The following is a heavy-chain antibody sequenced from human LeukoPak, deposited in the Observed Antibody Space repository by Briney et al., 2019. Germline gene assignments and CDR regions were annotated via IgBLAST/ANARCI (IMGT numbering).Heavy chain of an antibody. CDR2: YDVEGGET. D-gene: IGHD3-10*01. J-gene: IGHJ4*02. CDR3: ATYAFMVRGVPFDY. V-gene: IGHV1-24*01. CDR1: GYTLTELS. Sequence: GASVKVSCKVSGYTLTELSMHWVRQAPGKGLEWMGGYDVEGGETIYAQKFQGRVTMTEDTSTDTAYMELSSLRSEDTAVYYCATYAFMVRGVPFDYWGQGTLVTVSS.